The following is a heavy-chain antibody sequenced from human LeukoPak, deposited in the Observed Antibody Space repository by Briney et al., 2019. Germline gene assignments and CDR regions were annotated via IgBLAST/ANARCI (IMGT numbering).Heavy chain of an antibody. J-gene: IGHJ6*02. V-gene: IGHV3-43*02. Sequence: GGSLRLSCAASGYTFDDYAMHWVRQAPGKGLEWVSLISGDGGSTYYADSVKGRFTISRDNSKNSLYLQMNSLRTEDTALYYCAKAGMGATLYYGMDVWGQGTTVTVSS. CDR3: AKAGMGATLYYGMDV. D-gene: IGHD1-26*01. CDR1: GYTFDDYA. CDR2: ISGDGGST.